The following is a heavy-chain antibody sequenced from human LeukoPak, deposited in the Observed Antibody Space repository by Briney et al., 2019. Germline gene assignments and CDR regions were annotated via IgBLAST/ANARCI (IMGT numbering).Heavy chain of an antibody. D-gene: IGHD2-21*02. Sequence: GGSLRLSCAVSGFNFDSYSMSWVRQAPGKGLEWVSSIGFISSYIYSADSVKGRFTTSRDNAQNSVSLQMDSLRAEDTAVYYCARGGCGGGNCYSGTGWFESWGQGALVIVST. J-gene: IGHJ5*01. CDR3: ARGGCGGGNCYSGTGWFES. V-gene: IGHV3-21*04. CDR1: GFNFDSYS. CDR2: IGFISSYI.